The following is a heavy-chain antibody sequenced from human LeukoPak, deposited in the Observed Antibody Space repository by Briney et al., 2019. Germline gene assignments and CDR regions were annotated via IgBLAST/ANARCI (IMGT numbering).Heavy chain of an antibody. CDR1: RFTFSSYA. V-gene: IGHV3-30*04. CDR3: ARATALVDY. J-gene: IGHJ4*02. CDR2: ISYDGSNK. Sequence: GGSLRLSCAASRFTFSSYAMHWVRQAPGKGLEWVAVISYDGSNKYYADSVKGRFTISRDNSKNTLYLQMNSLRAEDTAVYYCARATALVDYWGQGTLVTVSS. D-gene: IGHD5-18*01.